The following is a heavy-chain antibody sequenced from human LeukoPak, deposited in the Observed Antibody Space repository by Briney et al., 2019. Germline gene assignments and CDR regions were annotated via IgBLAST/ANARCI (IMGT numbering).Heavy chain of an antibody. V-gene: IGHV3-30*18. J-gene: IGHJ6*03. CDR1: GFTFSSYG. CDR2: ISYDGSNK. D-gene: IGHD6-6*01. Sequence: QPGGSLRLSCAASGFTFSSYGMHWVRQAPAKGLGWVAVISYDGSNKYYADSVKGRFTISRDNSKNTLYLQMNSLRAEDTAVYYCAKPARQDYSYYYMDVWGKGTTVTVSS. CDR3: AKPARQDYSYYYMDV.